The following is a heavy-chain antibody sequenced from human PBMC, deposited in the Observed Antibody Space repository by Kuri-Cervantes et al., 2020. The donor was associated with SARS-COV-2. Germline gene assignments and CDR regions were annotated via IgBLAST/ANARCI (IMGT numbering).Heavy chain of an antibody. CDR3: ARAPMVVGPFDY. Sequence: LRLSCTVSGGSISSGSYYWSWIRQPAGKGLEWIGRIYTSGSTNYNPSLKSRVTISVDRSKNQFSLKLSSVTAADTAVYYCARAPMVVGPFDYWGQGTLVTVSS. CDR1: GGSISSGSYY. CDR2: IYTSGST. J-gene: IGHJ4*02. D-gene: IGHD3-22*01. V-gene: IGHV4-61*02.